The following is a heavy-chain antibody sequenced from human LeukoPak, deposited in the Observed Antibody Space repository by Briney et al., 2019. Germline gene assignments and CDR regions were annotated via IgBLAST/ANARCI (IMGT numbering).Heavy chain of an antibody. D-gene: IGHD1-26*01. CDR2: IKQDGSEK. CDR1: GFTFSSYW. V-gene: IGHV3-7*03. Sequence: GGSLRLSCAASGFTFSSYWMSWVRQAPGKGLEWEANIKQDGSEKYYVDSVKGRFTISRDNAKNSLYLRMNSLRAEDTAVYYCARDYESGSYLFDYWGQGTLVTVSS. CDR3: ARDYESGSYLFDY. J-gene: IGHJ4*02.